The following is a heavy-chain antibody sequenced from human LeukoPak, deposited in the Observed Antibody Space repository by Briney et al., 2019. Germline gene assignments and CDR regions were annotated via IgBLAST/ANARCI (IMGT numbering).Heavy chain of an antibody. V-gene: IGHV3-72*01. J-gene: IGHJ3*02. CDR2: TRNEANIYTT. CDR1: GFTFSNDW. CDR3: ASPVGATTVRAFDI. D-gene: IGHD1-26*01. Sequence: GGSLRLSCVASGFTFSNDWMSWVRQAPGKGLEWVGRTRNEANIYTTKYAASVKGRFTISRDDSKNSLYLQMNSLKTEDTAVYYCASPVGATTVRAFDIWGQGTMVTVSS.